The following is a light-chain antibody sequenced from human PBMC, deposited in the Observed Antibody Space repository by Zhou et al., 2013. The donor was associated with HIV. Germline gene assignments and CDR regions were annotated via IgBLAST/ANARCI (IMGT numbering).Light chain of an antibody. CDR1: ESISSW. J-gene: IGKJ1*01. CDR2: QAS. Sequence: DIQMTQSPSTLSASVGDRVAITCRATESISSWLAWYQQKEGQAPKLLIYQASSLQGGVPRRFSGSGSGTEFTLTISGLQPDDFATYYCQQYNSYWTFGQGTKVEVK. CDR3: QQYNSYWT. V-gene: IGKV1-5*03.